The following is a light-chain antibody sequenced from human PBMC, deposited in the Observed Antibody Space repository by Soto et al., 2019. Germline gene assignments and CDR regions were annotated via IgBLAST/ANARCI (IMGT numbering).Light chain of an antibody. V-gene: IGKV4-1*01. J-gene: IGKJ1*01. CDR2: WAS. Sequence: DIVMTQSPDSLAVSLGETATINCKSSQSVLYSSNNKNYLAWYQQKPGQPPKLLIYWASTRESGVPDRFSGSGFGTDFTLTISSLQAEDVAVYYCQQYYSTPQTFGQGTKVEIK. CDR3: QQYYSTPQT. CDR1: QSVLYSSNNKNY.